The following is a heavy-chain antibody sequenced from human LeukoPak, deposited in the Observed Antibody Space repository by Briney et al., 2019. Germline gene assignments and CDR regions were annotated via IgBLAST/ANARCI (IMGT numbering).Heavy chain of an antibody. D-gene: IGHD3-3*01. V-gene: IGHV1-69*13. CDR1: GGTFSSYA. CDR3: ARADYDFWSGVKTLPDRYYMDV. CDR2: IIPIFGTA. J-gene: IGHJ6*03. Sequence: SVKVSCKASGGTFSSYAISWVRQAPGQGLEWMGGIIPIFGTANYAQKFQGRVTITADESTSTAYMELSSLRSEDTAVYYCARADYDFWSGVKTLPDRYYMDVWGKGTTVIVSS.